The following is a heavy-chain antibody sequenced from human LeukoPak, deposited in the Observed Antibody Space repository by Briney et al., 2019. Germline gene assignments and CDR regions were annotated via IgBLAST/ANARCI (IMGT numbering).Heavy chain of an antibody. CDR1: GGSISSGCYY. V-gene: IGHV4-61*02. Sequence: SETLSLTCTVSGGSISSGCYYWSWIRQPAGKGLEWMGRIYTSGSTNYNPSLKSRVTISVDTSKNQFSLKLSSVTAADTAVYYCARVEGYCSSTSCYTVDYWGQGTLVTVSS. CDR3: ARVEGYCSSTSCYTVDY. CDR2: IYTSGST. D-gene: IGHD2-2*02. J-gene: IGHJ4*02.